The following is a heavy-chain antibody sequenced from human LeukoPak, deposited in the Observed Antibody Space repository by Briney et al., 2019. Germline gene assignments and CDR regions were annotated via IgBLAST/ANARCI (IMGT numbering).Heavy chain of an antibody. CDR2: IVVGSGNT. CDR1: GFTFTSSA. J-gene: IGHJ4*02. CDR3: ARGGQYSGYDYDY. V-gene: IGHV1-58*01. Sequence: GASVKVSCKASGFTFTSSAVQWVRQARGQRLEWIGWIVVGSGNTNYAQKFQERVTITRDMSTSTAYMELSSLRSEDTAVYYCARGGQYSGYDYDYWGQGTLVTVSS. D-gene: IGHD5-12*01.